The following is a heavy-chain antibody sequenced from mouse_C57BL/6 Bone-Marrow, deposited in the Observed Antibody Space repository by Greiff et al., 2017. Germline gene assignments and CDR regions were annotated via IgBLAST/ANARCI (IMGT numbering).Heavy chain of an antibody. CDR1: GFTFSSYG. Sequence: EVKLVESGGDLVKPGGSLKLSCAASGFTFSSYGMSWVRQTPDKRLEWVATISSCGSYTYYPDSVKGRFTISRDNAKNTLYLQMSSLKSEDTAMYYCARHYDYDGFAYWGQGTLVTVSA. V-gene: IGHV5-6*02. CDR2: ISSCGSYT. CDR3: ARHYDYDGFAY. J-gene: IGHJ3*01. D-gene: IGHD2-4*01.